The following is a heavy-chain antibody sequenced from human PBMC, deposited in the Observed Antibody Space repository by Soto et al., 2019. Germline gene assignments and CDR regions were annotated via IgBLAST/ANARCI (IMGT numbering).Heavy chain of an antibody. CDR3: ARDLTPIVATSPYYYYGMDV. D-gene: IGHD5-12*01. J-gene: IGHJ6*02. Sequence: PGGSLRLSCAASGVTFSSYGMHWVRQAPGKGLEWVAVIWYDGSNKYYADSVKGRFTISRDNSKNTLYLQMNSLRAEDTAVYYCARDLTPIVATSPYYYYGMDVWGQGTTVTVSS. V-gene: IGHV3-33*01. CDR1: GVTFSSYG. CDR2: IWYDGSNK.